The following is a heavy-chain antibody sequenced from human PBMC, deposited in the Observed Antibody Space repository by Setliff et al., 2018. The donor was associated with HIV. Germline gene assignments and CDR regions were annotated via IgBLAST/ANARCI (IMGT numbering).Heavy chain of an antibody. V-gene: IGHV4-31*03. CDR1: SGSISSGTYY. D-gene: IGHD5-18*01. Sequence: TLSLTCTVSSGSISSGTYYWSWTRQYPGKGLEWIGYIDYSGSAFYNPSLKSRITISRDTSKNQFSLKMNSVTAADTAVYYCAREGKTALVTKYFDYWGHGKLVTVSS. J-gene: IGHJ4*01. CDR2: IDYSGSA. CDR3: AREGKTALVTKYFDY.